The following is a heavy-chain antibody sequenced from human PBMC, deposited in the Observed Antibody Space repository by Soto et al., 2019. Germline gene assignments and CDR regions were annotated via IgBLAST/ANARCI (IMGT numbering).Heavy chain of an antibody. CDR2: IIPIFGTA. J-gene: IGHJ6*02. V-gene: IGHV1-69*06. CDR1: GGTISSYA. D-gene: IGHD3-3*01. CDR3: ASPTREWLPPARDYYYGMDV. Sequence: QVQLVQSGAEVKKPGSSVKVSCKASGGTISSYAISWVRQAPGQGLEWMGGIIPIFGTANYAQKFQGRVTITADKSTSTAYMELSSLRSEDTAVYYCASPTREWLPPARDYYYGMDVWGQGTTVTVSS.